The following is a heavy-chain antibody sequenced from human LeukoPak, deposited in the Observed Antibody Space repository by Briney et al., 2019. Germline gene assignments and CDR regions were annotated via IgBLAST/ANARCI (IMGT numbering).Heavy chain of an antibody. CDR2: ISSSGSII. V-gene: IGHV3-48*01. D-gene: IGHD5-24*01. CDR1: GFTFNSYS. CDR3: ARGGWLQLGNYFDY. J-gene: IGHJ4*02. Sequence: PGGSLRLSCAASGFTFNSYSMNWVRQDPGKGLEWVSYISSSGSIIYYADSVRGRFTISRDNAKNTLYLQMSSLRAEDTAVYYCARGGWLQLGNYFDYWGQGTLVTVSS.